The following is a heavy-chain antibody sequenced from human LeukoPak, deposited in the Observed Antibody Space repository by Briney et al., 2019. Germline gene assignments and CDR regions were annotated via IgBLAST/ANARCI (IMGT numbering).Heavy chain of an antibody. D-gene: IGHD5-12*01. V-gene: IGHV4-30-4*01. CDR2: IYYSGST. CDR3: ARTSSDYSGYDWNYFDY. Sequence: SETLSLTCTVSGGSISSGDYYWSWIRQPPGKGLEWIGYIYYSGSTYYNPSLKSRVTISVDTSKNQFSLKLSSVTAADTAVYYCARTSSDYSGYDWNYFDYWGQGTLVTVSS. CDR1: GGSISSGDYY. J-gene: IGHJ4*02.